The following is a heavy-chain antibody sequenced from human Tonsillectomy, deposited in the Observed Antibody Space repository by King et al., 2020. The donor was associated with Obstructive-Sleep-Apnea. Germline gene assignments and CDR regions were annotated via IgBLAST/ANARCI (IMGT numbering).Heavy chain of an antibody. J-gene: IGHJ1*01. CDR3: GRGGWSEYFQH. V-gene: IGHV1-46*01. D-gene: IGHD6-19*01. CDR1: GYTFTSYY. CDR2: INPSGGST. Sequence: VQLVESGAEVKKPGASVKVSCTASGYTFTSYYMHWVRQAPGQGLEWMGIINPSGGSTSYAQQFQGRVTMTRDTSTSTVYMELSSLRSEDTAVYYCGRGGWSEYFQHWGQGTLVTVSS.